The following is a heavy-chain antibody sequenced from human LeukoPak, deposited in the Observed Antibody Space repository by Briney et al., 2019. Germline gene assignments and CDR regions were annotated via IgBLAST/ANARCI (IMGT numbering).Heavy chain of an antibody. J-gene: IGHJ4*02. CDR3: ARVAGAAGWLLFDY. CDR1: GGSISSYY. CDR2: IYYSGST. D-gene: IGHD6-19*01. Sequence: SETLSLTCTVSGGSISSYYWSWIRQPPGKGLEWIGYIYYSGSTNYNPSLKSRVTMSVDTSKNQFSLKLSSVTAADTAVYYCARVAGAAGWLLFDYWGQGTLVTVSS. V-gene: IGHV4-59*08.